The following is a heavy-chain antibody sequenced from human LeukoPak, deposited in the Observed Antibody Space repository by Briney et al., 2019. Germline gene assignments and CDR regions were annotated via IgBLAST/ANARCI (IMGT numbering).Heavy chain of an antibody. CDR3: ARELVLPETTLHWFAP. CDR1: GGSFNGYY. Sequence: SETLSLTCAVYGGSFNGYYWSWIRQPPGKGLEWIGDITHRGNTNYDPSLRSRVTISVDTSKTQFSLKLTSATAADTAVYYCARELVLPETTLHWFAPWGQGILVTVSS. D-gene: IGHD2/OR15-2a*01. CDR2: ITHRGNT. J-gene: IGHJ5*02. V-gene: IGHV4-34*01.